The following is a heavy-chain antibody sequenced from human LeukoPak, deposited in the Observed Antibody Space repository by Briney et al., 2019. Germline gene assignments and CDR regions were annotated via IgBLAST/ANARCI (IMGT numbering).Heavy chain of an antibody. CDR1: GFTLSSYE. Sequence: TGGSLRLSRAASGFTLSSYEMNWVRQAPGRGLEWVSYINSSCSNIYYAHSVKDRFTNYRDNAKNSLYLPADSLRAEDTAVYYCAGLGITMNGGVWGKGTTVTISS. CDR2: INSSCSNI. CDR3: AGLGITMNGGV. V-gene: IGHV3-48*03. D-gene: IGHD3-10*02. J-gene: IGHJ6*04.